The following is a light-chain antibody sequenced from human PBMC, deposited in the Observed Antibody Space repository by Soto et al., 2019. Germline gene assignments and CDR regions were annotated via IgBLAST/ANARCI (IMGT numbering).Light chain of an antibody. J-gene: IGLJ1*01. CDR3: LLSYNGPYV. CDR2: DTT. CDR1: SGAVTNGHY. V-gene: IGLV7-46*01. Sequence: QAVLTQVPSVTVSPGGTVTLTCGSSSGAVTNGHYPYWFQQKPGQAPRTLIYDTTNRHSWTPARFSGSLLGGKAALTLSGAQPEDEAEYYCLLSYNGPYVFGTGTKVTVL.